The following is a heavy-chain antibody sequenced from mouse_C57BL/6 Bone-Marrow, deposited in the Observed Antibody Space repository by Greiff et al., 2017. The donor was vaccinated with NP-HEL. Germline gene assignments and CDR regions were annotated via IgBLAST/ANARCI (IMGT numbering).Heavy chain of an antibody. CDR3: TRGLLRR. CDR2: IDPAPGGT. D-gene: IGHD1-1*01. V-gene: IGHV1-15*01. CDR1: GSTFTDSE. J-gene: IGHJ3*02. Sequence: QVQLQQSGAELVRPGASVTLSCKASGSTFTDSEMPWVKQTPVHGLVWIGAIDPAPGGTAYTQKFKGKAILTADKSSSTAYMELRSLTSEDSAVYYCTRGLLRRWGQGTLVTVSA.